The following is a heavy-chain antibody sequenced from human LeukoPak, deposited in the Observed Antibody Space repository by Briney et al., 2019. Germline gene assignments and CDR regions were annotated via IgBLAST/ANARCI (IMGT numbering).Heavy chain of an antibody. CDR2: IKSKTDGGTT. Sequence: GGSLRLSCAASGFTFSNAWMSWGRQAPGEGLEWGGRIKSKTDGGTTDYAAPVKGRFTIPRDDSKNTLYLHMNSLKTEDTAVYYCTTAGWELYYFDYWGQGTLVTVSS. CDR3: TTAGWELYYFDY. J-gene: IGHJ4*02. V-gene: IGHV3-15*01. D-gene: IGHD1-26*01. CDR1: GFTFSNAW.